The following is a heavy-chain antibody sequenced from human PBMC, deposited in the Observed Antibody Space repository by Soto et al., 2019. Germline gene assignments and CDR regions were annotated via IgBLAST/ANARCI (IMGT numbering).Heavy chain of an antibody. CDR3: AREQSSGPPRH. CDR1: GGSISSYY. D-gene: IGHD5-12*01. CDR2: IYYSGST. J-gene: IGHJ4*02. V-gene: IGHV4-59*01. Sequence: SETLSLTCTVSGGSISSYYWSWIRQPPGKGLEWIGYIYYSGSTNYNPSLKSRVTISVDTSKNQFSLKLSSVAAADTAVYYCAREQSSGPPRHWGQGTLVTVSS.